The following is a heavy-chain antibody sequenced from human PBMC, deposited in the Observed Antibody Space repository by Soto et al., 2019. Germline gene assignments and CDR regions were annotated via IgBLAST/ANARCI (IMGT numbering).Heavy chain of an antibody. CDR3: AKDPTGFFNDYLWETYPDAFDV. J-gene: IGHJ3*01. Sequence: EVQLLESGGGLVQPGGSLRLSCAASGFTFSRYDMSWVRQAPGKGLEWVSAISGSGNSTYYADSVKGRFTISRDNSKNTLYLRMNSLRAEDTVVYYCAKDPTGFFNDYLWETYPDAFDVWGQGTMVTVSS. CDR2: ISGSGNST. D-gene: IGHD3-16*01. V-gene: IGHV3-23*01. CDR1: GFTFSRYD.